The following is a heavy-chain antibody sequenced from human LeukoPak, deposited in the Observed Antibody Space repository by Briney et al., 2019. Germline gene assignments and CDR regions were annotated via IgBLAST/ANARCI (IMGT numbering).Heavy chain of an antibody. CDR2: IKSKTDGETT. CDR3: ITDPSYETNN. J-gene: IGHJ4*02. V-gene: IGHV3-15*01. D-gene: IGHD3-16*01. Sequence: GGSLRLSCAVSGLTFNVAWMSWVRQAPGKGLEWIGRIKSKTDGETTDYAAPLRGRFSISRDDSKDTLYLQMNSLKTEDTAVYYCITDPSYETNNWGQGTLVTVSS. CDR1: GLTFNVAW.